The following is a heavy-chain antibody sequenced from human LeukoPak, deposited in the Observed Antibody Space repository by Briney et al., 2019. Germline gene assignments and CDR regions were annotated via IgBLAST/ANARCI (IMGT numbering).Heavy chain of an antibody. D-gene: IGHD3-22*01. Sequence: SETLSLTCAVSGGSISSSNWWSWVRQPPGKGLEWIGEIYHSGGTNYNPSLKSRVTISVDKSKNQFSLKLSSVTAADTAVYYCASLRRTYYYDSSGYYYFDYWGQGTLVTVSS. CDR2: IYHSGGT. CDR3: ASLRRTYYYDSSGYYYFDY. V-gene: IGHV4-4*02. J-gene: IGHJ4*02. CDR1: GGSISSSNW.